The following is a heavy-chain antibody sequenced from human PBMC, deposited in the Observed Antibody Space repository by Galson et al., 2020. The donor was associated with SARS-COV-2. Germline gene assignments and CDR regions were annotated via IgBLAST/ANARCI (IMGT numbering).Heavy chain of an antibody. CDR1: GFTFSSYA. Sequence: GGSLRLSCSASGFTFSSYAMHWVRQAPGKGLEYVSAISSNGGSTYYADSVKGRFTISRDNSKNTLYLQMSSLRAEDTAVYYCASMIVVVEADYWGQGTLVTVSS. CDR2: ISSNGGST. J-gene: IGHJ4*02. V-gene: IGHV3-64D*06. CDR3: ASMIVVVEADY. D-gene: IGHD3-22*01.